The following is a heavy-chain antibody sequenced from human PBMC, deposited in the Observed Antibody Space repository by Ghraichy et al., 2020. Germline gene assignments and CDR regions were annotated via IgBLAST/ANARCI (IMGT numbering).Heavy chain of an antibody. D-gene: IGHD2-15*01. J-gene: IGHJ5*01. Sequence: GESLNISCSASGFTFSSYAMSWVRQAPGKGPEWVSGIGSTGGSAYYADSVKGRFTVSRDNSKNTLYLQLNSLRAEDAAVYYCATAWGNCSGGAFPPYNWFDPWGQGTLVTVSS. CDR3: ATAWGNCSGGAFPPYNWFDP. CDR2: IGSTGGSA. CDR1: GFTFSSYA. V-gene: IGHV3-23*01.